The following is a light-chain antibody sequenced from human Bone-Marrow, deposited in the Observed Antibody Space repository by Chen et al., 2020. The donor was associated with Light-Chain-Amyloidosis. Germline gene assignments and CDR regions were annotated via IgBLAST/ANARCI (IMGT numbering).Light chain of an antibody. CDR1: DLPWKY. CDR2: RDT. Sequence: YELTQPPSVSVSPGQTARITCSGDDLPWKYAYCYQQKPGQAPVLVIHRDTEGRSGISERFSGSSSGTTATLTISGVQAEDGADYHCQTADSSGTYEVIFGGGTKLTVL. J-gene: IGLJ2*01. V-gene: IGLV3-25*03. CDR3: QTADSSGTYEVI.